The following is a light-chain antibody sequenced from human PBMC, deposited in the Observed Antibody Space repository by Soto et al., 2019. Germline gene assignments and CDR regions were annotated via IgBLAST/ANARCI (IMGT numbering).Light chain of an antibody. CDR1: QSVSSNY. CDR3: QHYGRSPPSWT. CDR2: EAS. V-gene: IGKV3-20*01. J-gene: IGKJ1*01. Sequence: EIVLTQSPGTLSLSPGERATLSRRASQSVSSNYLAWYQQKAGQPPRLLISEASSRATGIPDRFSGSGSGTDFTLTISGLEPEDFAVYYCQHYGRSPPSWTFGQGTKVEIK.